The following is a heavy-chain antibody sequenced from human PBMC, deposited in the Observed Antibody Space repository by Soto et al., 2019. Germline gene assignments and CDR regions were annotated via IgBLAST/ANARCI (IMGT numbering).Heavy chain of an antibody. V-gene: IGHV4-61*01. CDR2: IYYTGST. CDR3: ARIATTTLGGPIDY. J-gene: IGHJ4*02. Sequence: TSETLSLTCTVSGGSVSSGNYYWSWIRQPPGKGLEWIGFIYYTGSTSYNPSLKSRVTISIDTSKNQFSLKLTSVTAADTAVYYCARIATTTLGGPIDYWGRGTLVTVSS. CDR1: GGSVSSGNYY. D-gene: IGHD4-4*01.